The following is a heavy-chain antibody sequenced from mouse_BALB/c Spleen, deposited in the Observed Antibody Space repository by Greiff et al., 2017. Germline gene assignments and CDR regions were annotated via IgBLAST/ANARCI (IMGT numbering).Heavy chain of an antibody. Sequence: EVKLQESGGGLVKPGGSLKLSCAASGFTFSSYAMSWVRQTPEKRLEWVASISSGGSTYYPDSVKGRFTISRDNARNILYLQMSSLRSEDTAMYYCARGGIYYDYDRFAYWGQGTLVTVSA. CDR2: ISSGGST. CDR3: ARGGIYYDYDRFAY. V-gene: IGHV5-6-5*01. CDR1: GFTFSSYA. D-gene: IGHD2-4*01. J-gene: IGHJ3*01.